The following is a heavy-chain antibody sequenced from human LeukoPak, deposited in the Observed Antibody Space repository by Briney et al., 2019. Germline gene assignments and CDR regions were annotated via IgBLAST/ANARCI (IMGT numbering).Heavy chain of an antibody. V-gene: IGHV3-53*01. CDR3: ARAGPIDY. CDR2: IYSGGST. J-gene: IGHJ4*02. Sequence: PGGSLRLSCAASGFTFSSYWMNWVRQAPGKGLEWVSVIYSGGSTYYAASVEGRFTISRDNSKNTVYLQMNSLRVEDTAVYYCARAGPIDYWGQGTLVTVSS. CDR1: GFTFSSYW.